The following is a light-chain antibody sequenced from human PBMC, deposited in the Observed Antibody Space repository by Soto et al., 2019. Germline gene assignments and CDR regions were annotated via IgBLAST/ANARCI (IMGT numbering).Light chain of an antibody. CDR2: GVS. CDR1: QRLTSSY. Sequence: EIVLTQSPGTLSFSPGETATLSCRASQRLTSSYLAWYQHKPGQAPRLLIYGVSSRATGIPDRFSGSGFATDFTLSISRLEPEDFAVYYCQQYGSSWTFGQGTKVEIK. CDR3: QQYGSSWT. V-gene: IGKV3-20*01. J-gene: IGKJ1*01.